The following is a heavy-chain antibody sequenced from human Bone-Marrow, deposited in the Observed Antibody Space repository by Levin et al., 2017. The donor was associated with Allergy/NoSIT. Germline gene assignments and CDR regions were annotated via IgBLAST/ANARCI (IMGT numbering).Heavy chain of an antibody. V-gene: IGHV3-30*04. Sequence: GESLKISCIASGFTFSTYAMHWVRQAPGKGLEWVTIISNDGTKKYYADSVKGRFTISRDNSKNSIYLEMNSLRAEDTAVYFCAREGGLTGTGDYWGQGTLVTVSS. D-gene: IGHD1/OR15-1a*01. J-gene: IGHJ4*02. CDR2: ISNDGTKK. CDR3: AREGGLTGTGDY. CDR1: GFTFSTYA.